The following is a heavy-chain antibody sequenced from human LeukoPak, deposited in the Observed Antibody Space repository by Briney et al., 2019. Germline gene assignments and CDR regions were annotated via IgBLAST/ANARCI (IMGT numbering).Heavy chain of an antibody. CDR3: ARDGGRAAFDI. D-gene: IGHD3-16*01. CDR1: GYTFTSYG. V-gene: IGHV1-69*05. J-gene: IGHJ3*02. Sequence: GASVKVSCKASGYTFTSYGISWVRQAPGQGLEWMGGIIPIFGTANYAQKFQGRVTITTDESTSTAYMELSSLRSEDTAVYYCARDGGRAAFDIWGQGTMVTVSS. CDR2: IIPIFGTA.